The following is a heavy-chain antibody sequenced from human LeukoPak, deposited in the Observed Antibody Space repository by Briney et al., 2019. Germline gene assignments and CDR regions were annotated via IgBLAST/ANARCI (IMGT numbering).Heavy chain of an antibody. CDR1: GYTLTELS. CDR3: ATVHGGVRFLEWLPYFDY. V-gene: IGHV1-24*01. Sequence: ASVKVSCKVSGYTLTELSMHWVRRASGKGLEWMGGFDPEDGETIYAQKFQGRVTMTEDTSTDTAYMELSSLRSEDTAVYYCATVHGGVRFLEWLPYFDYWGQGTLVTVSS. J-gene: IGHJ4*02. D-gene: IGHD3-3*01. CDR2: FDPEDGET.